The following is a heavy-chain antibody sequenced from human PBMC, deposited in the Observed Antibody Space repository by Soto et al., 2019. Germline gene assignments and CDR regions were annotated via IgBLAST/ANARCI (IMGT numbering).Heavy chain of an antibody. Sequence: QVQLVQSGAEVKKPGASVKVSCKASGYTFTGYYMHWVRQAPGQGLEWMGWINPNSGGTNYAQKFQGRVTMTRDTSISTAYMELNRLRSDDTAVYYCARDSSTYYYDSEGGYWGQGTLVTVSS. D-gene: IGHD3-22*01. V-gene: IGHV1-2*02. J-gene: IGHJ4*02. CDR1: GYTFTGYY. CDR2: INPNSGGT. CDR3: ARDSSTYYYDSEGGY.